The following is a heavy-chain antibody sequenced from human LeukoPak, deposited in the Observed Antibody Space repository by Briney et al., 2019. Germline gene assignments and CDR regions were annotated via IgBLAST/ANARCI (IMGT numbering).Heavy chain of an antibody. V-gene: IGHV4-39*07. Sequence: KTSETLSLTCTVSGGSISSSSYYWGWIRQPPGRGLEWVGSIYHSGKTYYNPSLKSRVTISIDTSKNQFSLKLSSVTAADTAVYYCAGQGGSGWYNYWGQGTLVTVSS. D-gene: IGHD6-19*01. CDR3: AGQGGSGWYNY. J-gene: IGHJ4*02. CDR2: IYHSGKT. CDR1: GGSISSSSYY.